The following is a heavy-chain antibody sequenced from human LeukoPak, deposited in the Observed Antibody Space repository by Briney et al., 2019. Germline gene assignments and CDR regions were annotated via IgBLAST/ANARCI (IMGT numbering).Heavy chain of an antibody. V-gene: IGHV4-59*01. D-gene: IGHD1-26*01. J-gene: IGHJ4*01. CDR3: AREALASGSYKRYFDY. CDR2: IYYSGST. Sequence: SETLSLTCTVSGGSISSYYWSWIRQPPGKGLEWIGYIYYSGSTNYNPSLKSRDTISVDTSKNQFSLKLSSVTAADTAVYYCAREALASGSYKRYFDYWGQGTLVTVSS. CDR1: GGSISSYY.